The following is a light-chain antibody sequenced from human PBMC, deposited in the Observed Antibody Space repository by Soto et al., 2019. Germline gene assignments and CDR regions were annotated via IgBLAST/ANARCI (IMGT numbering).Light chain of an antibody. CDR2: SDN. V-gene: IGLV1-44*01. CDR3: AAWDDSLRVV. CDR1: SSNIGSKT. Sequence: QTVVTQPPSASGTPGQRVIMSCSGSSSNIGSKTVNWYQHVPGTTPKLLVYSDNQRPSGVPDRFSGSKSGTSASLAISGLQSEDEADYYCAAWDDSLRVVFGGGTKLTV. J-gene: IGLJ3*02.